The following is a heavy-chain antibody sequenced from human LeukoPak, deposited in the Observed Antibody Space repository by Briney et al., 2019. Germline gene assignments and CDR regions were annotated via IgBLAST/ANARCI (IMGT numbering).Heavy chain of an antibody. CDR3: ARLRAAAGTGPGFDP. CDR2: ISSSSSYI. Sequence: GGSLRLSCAASGFTFSSYGVSWVRQAPGKGLEWVSSISSSSSYIYYADSVKGRFTISRDNAKNSLYLQMNSLRAEDTAVYYCARLRAAAGTGPGFDPWGQGTLVTVSS. CDR1: GFTFSSYG. D-gene: IGHD6-13*01. V-gene: IGHV3-21*01. J-gene: IGHJ5*02.